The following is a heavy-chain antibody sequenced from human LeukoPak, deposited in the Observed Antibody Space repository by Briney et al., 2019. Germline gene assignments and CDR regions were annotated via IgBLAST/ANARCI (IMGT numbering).Heavy chain of an antibody. CDR3: VRQTGSGSYYFFDY. D-gene: IGHD1-26*01. CDR1: GGSISSYY. V-gene: IGHV4-4*09. CDR2: IYTSGST. Sequence: SETLSLTCTVSGGSISSYYWSWIRQPPGKGLEWIGYIYTSGSTNYNPSLKSRVTISVDTSKNQFSLKLSSETAADTAVYYCVRQTGSGSYYFFDYWGQGTLVTVSS. J-gene: IGHJ4*02.